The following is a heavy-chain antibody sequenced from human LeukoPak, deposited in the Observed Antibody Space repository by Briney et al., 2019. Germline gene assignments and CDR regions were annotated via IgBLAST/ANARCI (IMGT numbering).Heavy chain of an antibody. V-gene: IGHV6-1*01. J-gene: IGHJ4*02. CDR2: TYYRSKWYN. Sequence: SQTLSLTCGFSGDSVSSNTAAWNWIRQSPSTGLEWLGRTYYRSKWYNNYAVSVKSRITINPDSSKNQVSLQLNSVTPEDTAMYYCARENSRGRFDYWGQGTLVTVSS. CDR3: ARENSRGRFDY. D-gene: IGHD6-19*01. CDR1: GDSVSSNTAA.